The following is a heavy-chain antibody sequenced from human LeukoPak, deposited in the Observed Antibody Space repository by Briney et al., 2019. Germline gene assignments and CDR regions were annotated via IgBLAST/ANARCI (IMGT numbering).Heavy chain of an antibody. J-gene: IGHJ6*02. V-gene: IGHV3-11*01. D-gene: IGHD2-2*01. Sequence: GGSLRLSCVASGFTFSDYYMTWIRQAPGKGREYVSHISRSGSSLYYGDSVTGRFTISRDNAKNSLYLQMNSLRVEDTAVYYCAREVVVVPDYYYYGLDVWGQGTTVTVSS. CDR3: AREVVVVPDYYYYGLDV. CDR1: GFTFSDYY. CDR2: ISRSGSSL.